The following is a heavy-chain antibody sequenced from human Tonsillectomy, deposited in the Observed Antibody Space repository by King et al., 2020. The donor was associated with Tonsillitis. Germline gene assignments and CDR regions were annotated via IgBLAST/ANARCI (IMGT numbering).Heavy chain of an antibody. CDR2: ISFDGSNK. Sequence: VQLVESGGGEVQPGRSLRLSCAASGFTFSNYATHWVRQAPGKGLEWVAVISFDGSNKYYADSVKGRFTISRDNSNNTLYLQMNSLRAEDTAVYYCARPPRIFLEWFYGMDVWGQGTTVTVSS. CDR3: ARPPRIFLEWFYGMDV. V-gene: IGHV3-30-3*01. CDR1: GFTFSNYA. J-gene: IGHJ6*02. D-gene: IGHD3-3*01.